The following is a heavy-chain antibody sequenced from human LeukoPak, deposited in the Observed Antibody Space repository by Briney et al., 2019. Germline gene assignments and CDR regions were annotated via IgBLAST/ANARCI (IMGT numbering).Heavy chain of an antibody. CDR3: ARGSKMLGYNWFDP. CDR2: INHSGST. Sequence: SETLSLTCAVYGGPFSGYYWNWIRQPPGKGLEWIGEINHSGSTNYIPSLKSRVTISVDTSKNQFSLKLSSVTAADTAVYYCARGSKMLGYNWFDPWGQGTLVTVSS. V-gene: IGHV4-34*01. J-gene: IGHJ5*02. D-gene: IGHD1-26*01. CDR1: GGPFSGYY.